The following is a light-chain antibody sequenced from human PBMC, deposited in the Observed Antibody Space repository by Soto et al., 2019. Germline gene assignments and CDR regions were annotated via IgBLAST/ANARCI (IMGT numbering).Light chain of an antibody. CDR2: KAS. J-gene: IGKJ2*01. CDR1: QSINSW. Sequence: DIQMTQSPSTLSASVGDRVIITCRASQSINSWLAWYQQKPGKAPKLLIYKASTLECGVPSRFSGSASGTEFTLTISSLQPDDFATYYCQQYNNYPYTFGQGTELEIK. V-gene: IGKV1-5*03. CDR3: QQYNNYPYT.